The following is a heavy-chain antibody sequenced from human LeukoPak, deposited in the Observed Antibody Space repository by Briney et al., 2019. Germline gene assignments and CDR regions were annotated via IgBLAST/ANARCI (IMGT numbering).Heavy chain of an antibody. CDR2: ICSSGSA. V-gene: IGHV4-31*03. CDR1: GGSISSGVYC. Sequence: PSQTLSLTCTVSGGSISSGVYCWSWVRQRPGEGLQWNGYICSSGSAYYNPSLKSRVTMSIDTSNNQFSLKLNSVTAADTAVYYCARDGGGSLYGMDVWGQGTTVTVSS. CDR3: ARDGGGSLYGMDV. J-gene: IGHJ6*02. D-gene: IGHD2-15*01.